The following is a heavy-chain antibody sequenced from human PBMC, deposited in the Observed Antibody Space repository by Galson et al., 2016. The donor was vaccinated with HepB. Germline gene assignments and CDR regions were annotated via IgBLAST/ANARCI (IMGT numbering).Heavy chain of an antibody. CDR3: AHCTVTTLCPKFYAFDI. CDR1: GYTFSAYG. V-gene: IGHV1-69*04. CDR2: IIPIVPLT. D-gene: IGHD4-11*01. Sequence: PVKVSCKASGYTFSAYGTTWVRQAPGQVPEWMGRIIPIVPLTNYAQKFQGRITITADRSTAYESTTTLYMELSSLRYEHTALYYCAHCTVTTLCPKFYAFDIWGQGTMVAVCS. J-gene: IGHJ3*02.